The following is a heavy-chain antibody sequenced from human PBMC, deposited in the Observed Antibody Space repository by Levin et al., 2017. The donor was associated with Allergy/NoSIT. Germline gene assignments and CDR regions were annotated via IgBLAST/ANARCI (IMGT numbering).Heavy chain of an antibody. CDR1: GGSFSGYY. V-gene: IGHV4-34*01. CDR3: GMIAAARDY. Sequence: SSETLSLTCAVYGGSFSGYYWSWIRQPPGKGLEWMGEINNSGSTNYNPTPKSRVTISVDTSKNQFSLKLSSVTAAGPAVYCCGMIAAARDYWGQGTLVTVSS. D-gene: IGHD6-13*01. J-gene: IGHJ4*02. CDR2: INNSGST.